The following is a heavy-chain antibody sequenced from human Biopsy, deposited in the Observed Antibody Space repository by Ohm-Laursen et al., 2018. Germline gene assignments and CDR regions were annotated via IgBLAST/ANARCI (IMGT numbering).Heavy chain of an antibody. J-gene: IGHJ5*02. Sequence: DTLSLTCTVSGGSISSSTTYYWAWLRQPPGKGLEWIGSIYNTETTLYNPSLKSRVTISVDTSTNQFSLKVSSVTAADTALYFCARHPTGFWFDPWGHGTLVTVSS. CDR2: IYNTETT. CDR1: GGSISSSTTYY. CDR3: ARHPTGFWFDP. V-gene: IGHV4-39*01.